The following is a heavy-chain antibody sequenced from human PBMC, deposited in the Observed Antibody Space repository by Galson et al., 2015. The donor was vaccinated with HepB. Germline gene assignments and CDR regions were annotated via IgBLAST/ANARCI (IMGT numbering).Heavy chain of an antibody. J-gene: IGHJ4*02. CDR1: GFTFSSYW. V-gene: IGHV3-7*03. D-gene: IGHD3-10*01. CDR3: ARVRDAKLLWFGELLSGYFDY. CDR2: IKQDGSEK. Sequence: SLRLSCAASGFTFSSYWMSWVRQAPGKGLEWVANIKQDGSEKYYVDSVKGRFTISRDNAKNSLYLQMNSLRAEDTAVYYCARVRDAKLLWFGELLSGYFDYWGQGTLVTVSS.